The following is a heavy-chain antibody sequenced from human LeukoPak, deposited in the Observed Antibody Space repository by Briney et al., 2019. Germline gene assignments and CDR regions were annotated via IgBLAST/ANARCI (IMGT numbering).Heavy chain of an antibody. Sequence: SQTLSLTCAISGDSVSNNSAAWHWIRQSPSRGLEWLGRTYYRSKWYNDYAVSVKSRITINPDTSKNQFSLKLSSVTAADTAVYYCARAMSRRGRLMIVVVHAFDIWGQGTMVTVSS. CDR2: TYYRSKWYN. CDR3: ARAMSRRGRLMIVVVHAFDI. CDR1: GDSVSNNSAA. V-gene: IGHV6-1*01. D-gene: IGHD3-22*01. J-gene: IGHJ3*02.